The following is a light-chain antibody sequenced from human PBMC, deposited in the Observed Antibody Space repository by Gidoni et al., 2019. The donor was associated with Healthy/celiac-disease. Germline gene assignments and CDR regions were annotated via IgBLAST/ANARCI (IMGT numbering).Light chain of an antibody. CDR1: QSLLHSNGYNY. V-gene: IGKV2-28*01. CDR2: LGS. J-gene: IGKJ2*01. CDR3: MQALQTPPT. Sequence: DIVMTQSPLSLPVTPAEPASISCRSSQSLLHSNGYNYLDWYLQKPGQSPQLLIYLGSTRASGVPDRVSGSGSGTDFTLKISRVEAEDVGVYYCMQALQTPPTFGQGTKLEIK.